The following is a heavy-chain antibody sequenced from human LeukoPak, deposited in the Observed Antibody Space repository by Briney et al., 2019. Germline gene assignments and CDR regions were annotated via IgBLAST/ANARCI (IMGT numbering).Heavy chain of an antibody. CDR3: AKDRRWLQAYYFDY. CDR1: GFTFSSYG. J-gene: IGHJ4*02. CDR2: IWYDGSNK. D-gene: IGHD5-24*01. V-gene: IGHV3-33*06. Sequence: GGSLRLSCAASGFTFSSYGMHWVRQAPGKGLEWVAVIWYDGSNKYYADSVKGRFTISRDNSKNTLYLQMNGLRAEDTAVYYCAKDRRWLQAYYFDYWGQGTLVTVSS.